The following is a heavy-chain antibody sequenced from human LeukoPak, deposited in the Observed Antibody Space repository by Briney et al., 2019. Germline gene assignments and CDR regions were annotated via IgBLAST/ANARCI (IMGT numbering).Heavy chain of an antibody. CDR1: GFTFRTYA. CDR3: AREAKSDCDGGNCFSGWLDP. J-gene: IGHJ5*02. Sequence: PGGSLRLSCAASGFTFRTYAMHWVRQGPGKGLEWVAVIWNDGSHNYYGDSVKGRFTISRDDSKNSLHLQMNSLRAEDTAVYYCAREAKSDCDGGNCFSGWLDPWGQGTLVIVSS. CDR2: IWNDGSHN. D-gene: IGHD2-15*01. V-gene: IGHV3-33*01.